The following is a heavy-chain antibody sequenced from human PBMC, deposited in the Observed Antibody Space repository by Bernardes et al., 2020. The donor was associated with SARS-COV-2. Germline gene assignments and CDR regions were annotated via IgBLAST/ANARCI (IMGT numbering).Heavy chain of an antibody. V-gene: IGHV3-74*01. D-gene: IGHD3-16*01. Sequence: WGSLRLSCAASGFTFSSYWMHWVRQAPGEGLVWVSRIDTAGGYRDYADSVKDRFIISRDNAKNKLYLQMNSLRVEDTAVYYCGRDLQGEADYWGRGSLVTDSS. J-gene: IGHJ4*02. CDR3: GRDLQGEADY. CDR1: GFTFSSYW. CDR2: IDTAGGYR.